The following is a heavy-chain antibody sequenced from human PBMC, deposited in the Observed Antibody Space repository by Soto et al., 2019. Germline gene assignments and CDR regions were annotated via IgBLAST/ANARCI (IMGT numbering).Heavy chain of an antibody. J-gene: IGHJ6*02. CDR2: IDWDDDK. CDR3: ARTKVLRYFDWSPIGMDV. CDR1: GFSLSTSGMC. V-gene: IGHV2-70*01. Sequence: SGPTLVNPTQTLTLTCTFSGFSLSTSGMCVSWIRQPPGKALEWLALIDWDDDKYYSTSLKTRLTISKDTSKNQVVLTMTNMETVETATYYCARTKVLRYFDWSPIGMDVWGQGTTVIISS. D-gene: IGHD3-9*01.